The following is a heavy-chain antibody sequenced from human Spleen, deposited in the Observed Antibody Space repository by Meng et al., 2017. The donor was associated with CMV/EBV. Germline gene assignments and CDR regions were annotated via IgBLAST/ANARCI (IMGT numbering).Heavy chain of an antibody. J-gene: IGHJ4*02. CDR3: ARDVGGDGYNRYSFDY. CDR2: INPNSGGR. CDR1: GYSFTGYY. V-gene: IGHV1-2*02. Sequence: ASVKVSCKAFGYSFTGYYIQWVRQAPGQGLEWMGWINPNSGGRDYAQNFQGRVTMTRDTSISTAYMELSRLTSDDTAVYYCARDVGGDGYNRYSFDYWGQGTLVTVSS. D-gene: IGHD5-24*01.